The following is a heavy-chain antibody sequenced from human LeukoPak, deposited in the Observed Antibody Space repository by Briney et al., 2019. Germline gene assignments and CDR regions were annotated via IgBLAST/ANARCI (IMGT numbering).Heavy chain of an antibody. CDR1: GFAFSRFW. CDR2: VNFDGNST. J-gene: IGHJ6*02. V-gene: IGHV3-74*01. D-gene: IGHD5-12*01. Sequence: GWSLRLSCAASGFAFSRFWMHWVRQAPGTGLVWVARVNFDGNSTTYADSVRGRFTISRDNAKNTLFLQMNSLRAEDTAVYYCARDSGHGMDVWGQGTTVTVSS. CDR3: ARDSGHGMDV.